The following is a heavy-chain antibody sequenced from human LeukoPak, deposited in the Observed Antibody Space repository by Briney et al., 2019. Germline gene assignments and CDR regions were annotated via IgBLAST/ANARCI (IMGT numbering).Heavy chain of an antibody. J-gene: IGHJ4*02. CDR2: ISSCGSTI. CDR3: ARDPTAMVTGYFDY. CDR1: GFTFSTYS. Sequence: GGSLRLSCAASGFTFSTYSMNWVRQAPGKGLEWVSYISSCGSTIYYADSVKGRFTISRDNAKNSLYLQMNSLRAEDAAVYYCARDPTAMVTGYFDYWGQGTLVTVSS. D-gene: IGHD5-18*01. V-gene: IGHV3-48*04.